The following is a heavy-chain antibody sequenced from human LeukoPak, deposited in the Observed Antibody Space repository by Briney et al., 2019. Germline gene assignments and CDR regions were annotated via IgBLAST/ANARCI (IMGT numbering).Heavy chain of an antibody. D-gene: IGHD1-26*01. J-gene: IGHJ4*02. Sequence: GGSLRLSCAASGITFSSYAMNWVRQAAGKGLEWVSGISGNGAATYYADSVKGRFTISRDNSKNTLYLQMSSLRGDDTAVYYCAQVRVLSVATTRGYFHDWGQGPRVTVS. CDR2: ISGNGAAT. CDR3: AQVRVLSVATTRGYFHD. CDR1: GITFSSYA. V-gene: IGHV3-23*01.